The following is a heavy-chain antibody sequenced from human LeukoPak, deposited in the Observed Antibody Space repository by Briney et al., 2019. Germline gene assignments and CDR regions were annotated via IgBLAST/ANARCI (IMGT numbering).Heavy chain of an antibody. V-gene: IGHV1-18*01. CDR2: ISAYNGNT. Sequence: ASVKVSCKASGYTFTSYGISWVRQAPGQGLERMGWISAYNGNTNYAQKLQGRVTMTTDTSTSTAYMELRSLRSDDTAVYYCARESYHHCSGGSCSSPDQTGWYWFDPWGQGTLVTVSS. J-gene: IGHJ5*02. CDR1: GYTFTSYG. D-gene: IGHD2-15*01. CDR3: ARESYHHCSGGSCSSPDQTGWYWFDP.